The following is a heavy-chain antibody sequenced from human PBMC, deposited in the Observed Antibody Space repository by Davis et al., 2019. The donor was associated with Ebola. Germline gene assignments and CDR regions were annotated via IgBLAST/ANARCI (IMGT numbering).Heavy chain of an antibody. D-gene: IGHD5-12*01. CDR3: ARGWLRVGMDV. V-gene: IGHV6-1*01. J-gene: IGHJ6*04. Sequence: HSQTLSLTCAISGDSVSSGGWNWIRQSPSRGLEWLGRTYYTSKWHNDYGESVKSRITINPDTSKNQFSLQLNSVTPEDTAVYYCARGWLRVGMDVWGKGTTVTVSS. CDR1: GDSVSSGG. CDR2: TYYTSKWHN.